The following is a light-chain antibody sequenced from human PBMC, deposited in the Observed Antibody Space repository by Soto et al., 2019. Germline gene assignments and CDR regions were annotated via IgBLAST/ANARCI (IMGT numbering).Light chain of an antibody. CDR2: GSS. J-gene: IGKJ2*01. CDR3: PQYGSSPPYT. Sequence: EVVLTQSPGTLSLSPGERATLSCRASQSVCNNYLAWYQQKPGQSPKLFIFGSSDRATGIPDKFSGSGSVTDFTLTISGLEPDDFAVYYCPQYGSSPPYTFGQGTKLEIK. V-gene: IGKV3-20*01. CDR1: QSVCNNY.